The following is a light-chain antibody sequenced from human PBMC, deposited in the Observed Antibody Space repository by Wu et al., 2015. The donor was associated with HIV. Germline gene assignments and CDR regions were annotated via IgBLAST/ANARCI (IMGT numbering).Light chain of an antibody. Sequence: EIVLTQSPGTLSLSPGERATLSCRVSQTISSNSLAWYQQKIGQAPRLLIYGTSSRATGIPDRFSGSGFGTDFTLTISRLEPEDFAVYFCQQYNNSPITFGQGTRLEIK. V-gene: IGKV3-20*01. CDR3: QQYNNSPIT. CDR2: GTS. J-gene: IGKJ2*01. CDR1: QTISSNS.